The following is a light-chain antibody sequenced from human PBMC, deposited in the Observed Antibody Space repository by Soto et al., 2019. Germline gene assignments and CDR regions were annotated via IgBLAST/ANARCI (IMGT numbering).Light chain of an antibody. J-gene: IGLJ2*01. CDR2: DNN. Sequence: QSVLTQPPSVSAAPGQKVTISCPGSNSNIGNNYVSWYQHLPGTTPKLLISDNNKRLSGTPDRFSGSKYGTSATLGITGLQTGDEADYYCGTWDSSLRAVVFGGGTKVTVL. CDR1: NSNIGNNY. V-gene: IGLV1-51*01. CDR3: GTWDSSLRAVV.